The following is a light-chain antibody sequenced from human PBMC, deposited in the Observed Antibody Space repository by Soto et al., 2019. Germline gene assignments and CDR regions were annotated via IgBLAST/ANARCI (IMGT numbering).Light chain of an antibody. CDR3: QQYKNWPPLT. Sequence: EIVMTQSTATLSVSPGEKATLSCRASQSVSYNLAWYQQKPGQGPRLLIYGAFTRATGIPARFSGSGSGTEFTLTTSSLEFEDFAVYYCQQYKNWPPLTFGGGTKVEIK. V-gene: IGKV3-15*01. J-gene: IGKJ4*01. CDR2: GAF. CDR1: QSVSYN.